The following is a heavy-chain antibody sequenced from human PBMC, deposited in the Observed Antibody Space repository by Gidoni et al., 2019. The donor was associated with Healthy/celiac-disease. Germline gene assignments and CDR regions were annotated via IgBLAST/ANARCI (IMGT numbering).Heavy chain of an antibody. CDR2: ISWNSGSI. V-gene: IGHV3-9*01. Sequence: EVQLVESGGGLVQPGRSLRLSCAASGFTFDDYAMHWVRQAPGKGLEWVSGISWNSGSIGYADSVKGRFTISRDNAKNSLYLQMNSLRAEDTALYYCAKDIRGYSYGGVDYWGQGTLVTVSS. CDR1: GFTFDDYA. J-gene: IGHJ4*02. D-gene: IGHD5-18*01. CDR3: AKDIRGYSYGGVDY.